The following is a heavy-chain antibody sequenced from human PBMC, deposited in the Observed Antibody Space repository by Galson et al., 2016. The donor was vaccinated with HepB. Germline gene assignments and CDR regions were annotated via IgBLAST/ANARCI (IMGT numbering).Heavy chain of an antibody. J-gene: IGHJ3*01. CDR3: ARDRLAAAAPWVAFEL. V-gene: IGHV4-59*01. CDR2: SDHSGGI. CDR1: GGSIINYY. D-gene: IGHD6-13*01. Sequence: SETLSLTCTVSGGSIINYYWSWIRQPPGKGLEWIAYSDHSGGIKYNPSLKSRVTLSVDTSKNQFSLKLSSMTAADTAVYYCARDRLAAAAPWVAFELWGQGTMVTVSS.